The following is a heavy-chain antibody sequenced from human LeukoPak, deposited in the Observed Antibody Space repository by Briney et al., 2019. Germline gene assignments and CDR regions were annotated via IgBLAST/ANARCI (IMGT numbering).Heavy chain of an antibody. Sequence: PGGSLRLSCAASGFTFSSYSMNWVRQAPGKGLEWVSYISSSSSTIYYADSVKGRFTISRDNAKNSLYLQMNSLRSEDTAVYYCARDLWGHSGSSRYYFDYWGQGTLVTVSS. CDR1: GFTFSSYS. V-gene: IGHV3-48*01. J-gene: IGHJ4*02. CDR2: ISSSSSTI. D-gene: IGHD1-26*01. CDR3: ARDLWGHSGSSRYYFDY.